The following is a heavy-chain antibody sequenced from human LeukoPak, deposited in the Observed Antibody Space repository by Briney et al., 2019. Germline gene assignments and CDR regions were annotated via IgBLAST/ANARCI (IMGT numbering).Heavy chain of an antibody. J-gene: IGHJ5*02. CDR1: GGSFSGYY. CDR3: ARGRYYYGSGSYYNWFDP. CDR2: INHSGST. V-gene: IGHV4-34*01. Sequence: SETLSLTCAVSGGSFSGYYWSWIRQPPGKGLEWIGEINHSGSTNYNPSLKSRVTISVDTSKNQFSLKLSSVTAADTAVYYCARGRYYYGSGSYYNWFDPWGQGTLVTVSS. D-gene: IGHD3-10*01.